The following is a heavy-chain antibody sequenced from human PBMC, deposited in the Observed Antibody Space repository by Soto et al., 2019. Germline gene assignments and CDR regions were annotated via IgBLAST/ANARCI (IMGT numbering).Heavy chain of an antibody. V-gene: IGHV1-3*01. CDR3: AKEGSANRDCHSNYKN. D-gene: IGHD3-10*01. CDR2: INAGNGNT. Sequence: PSVTVSCKDSGYPYTNYALHWLRQAPGQRLEWMGWINAGNGNTDYSQKLQGRLTITRDTSANTAYMELSSLGSEDTAVYYCAKEGSANRDCHSNYKNWGQGTLVTVSS. J-gene: IGHJ4*02. CDR1: GYPYTNYA.